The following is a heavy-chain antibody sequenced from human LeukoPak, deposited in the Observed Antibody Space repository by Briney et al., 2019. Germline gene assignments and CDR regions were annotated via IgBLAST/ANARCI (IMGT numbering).Heavy chain of an antibody. J-gene: IGHJ4*02. D-gene: IGHD3-22*01. V-gene: IGHV1-2*02. CDR2: INPNSGGT. Sequence: ASVKVSCKASGYTFTGYYMHWVRQAPGQGLEWMGWINPNSGGTNYAQKFQGRVTMTRDTSISTAYMELSRLRSDDTAVYYCAREGDYYDSSGYYDPHVIDYWGQGTLVTVSS. CDR1: GYTFTGYY. CDR3: AREGDYYDSSGYYDPHVIDY.